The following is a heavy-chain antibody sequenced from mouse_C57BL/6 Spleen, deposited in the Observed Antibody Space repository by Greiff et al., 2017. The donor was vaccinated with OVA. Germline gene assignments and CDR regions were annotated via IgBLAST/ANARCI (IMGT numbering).Heavy chain of an antibody. CDR2: IWSGGST. V-gene: IGHV2-2*01. Sequence: QVQLKESGPGLVQPSQSLSITCTVSGFSLTSYGVHWVRQSPGKGLEWLGVIWSGGSTDYNAAFISRLSISKDNSKSQVFFKMNSLQADDTAIYYCARGGVTTSYAMDYWGQGTSVTVSS. CDR1: GFSLTSYG. J-gene: IGHJ4*01. D-gene: IGHD2-2*01. CDR3: ARGGVTTSYAMDY.